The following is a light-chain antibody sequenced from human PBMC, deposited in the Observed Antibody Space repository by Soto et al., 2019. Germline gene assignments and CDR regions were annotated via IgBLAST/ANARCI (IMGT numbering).Light chain of an antibody. CDR3: QQYGTSPRT. V-gene: IGKV3-20*01. CDR1: QSVTNSF. CDR2: GAS. Sequence: VLTQSPGILSLSPGERATLSCRASQSVTNSFLAWYQQKPGQAPRLLIYGASSRATGIPDRFSGSGSGTHCTLSINRLEPEDFGVYYCQQYGTSPRTFGRGTKVEIK. J-gene: IGKJ1*01.